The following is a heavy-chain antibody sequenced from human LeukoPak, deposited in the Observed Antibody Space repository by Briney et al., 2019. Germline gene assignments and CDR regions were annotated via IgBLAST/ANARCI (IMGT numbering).Heavy chain of an antibody. CDR3: ARIGPSGAYYMDV. CDR1: GGSIRSGGYY. CDR2: IYYSGST. D-gene: IGHD1-26*01. V-gene: IGHV4-31*03. J-gene: IGHJ6*03. Sequence: TLSLTCTVSGGSIRSGGYYWSWIRQHPVKGLEWIGYIYYSGSTYYNPSLKSRVTISVDTSKNQFSLKLSSVTAADTAVYYCARIGPSGAYYMDVWGKGTTVTVSS.